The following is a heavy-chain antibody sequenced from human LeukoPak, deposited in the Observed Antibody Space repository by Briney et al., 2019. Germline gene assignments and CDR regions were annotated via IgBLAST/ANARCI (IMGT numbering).Heavy chain of an antibody. CDR3: ATYCSGGSCYSYYGMDV. CDR2: INPNGGGT. J-gene: IGHJ6*02. D-gene: IGHD2-15*01. CDR1: GYTFTGHY. V-gene: IGHV1-2*02. Sequence: ASVKVSCKASGYTFTGHYMHWVRQAPGQGLEWMGWINPNGGGTNYAQKFQGRVTMTRDTSISTAYMELSRLRSDDTAVYYCATYCSGGSCYSYYGMDVWGQGTTVTVSS.